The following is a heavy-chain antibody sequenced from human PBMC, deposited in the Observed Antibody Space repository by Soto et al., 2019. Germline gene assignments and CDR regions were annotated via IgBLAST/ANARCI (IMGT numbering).Heavy chain of an antibody. CDR1: GFTFSSYA. D-gene: IGHD2-15*01. CDR3: AKGVGYCSGCSCFHDAFDL. J-gene: IGHJ3*01. V-gene: IGHV3-23*01. CDR2: ISGSGGST. Sequence: EVQLLESGGGLVQPGGSLRLSCAASGFTFSSYAMSWVRQAPGKGLEWVSAISGSGGSTYYADSVKGRFTISRDNSKNTLYLQMNSLRAEDTAVYYCAKGVGYCSGCSCFHDAFDLWGQGTMVTVSS.